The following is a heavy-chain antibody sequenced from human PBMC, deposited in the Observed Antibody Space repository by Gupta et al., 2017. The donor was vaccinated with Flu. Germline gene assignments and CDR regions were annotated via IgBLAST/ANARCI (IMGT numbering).Heavy chain of an antibody. CDR1: GFSFSTYA. J-gene: IGHJ4*02. D-gene: IGHD4/OR15-4a*01. V-gene: IGHV3-23*01. CDR2: INNNGGST. Sequence: EVQLLSSGGGLVQPGGSLRLSCAASGFSFSTYAVSWVRQAPGKGLEWVSGINNNGGSTNYADSVKGRFTISRDNSKNMLYLEMNSLRAEDTALYYCAKDIYTIPGALDSWGQGTLVTVSS. CDR3: AKDIYTIPGALDS.